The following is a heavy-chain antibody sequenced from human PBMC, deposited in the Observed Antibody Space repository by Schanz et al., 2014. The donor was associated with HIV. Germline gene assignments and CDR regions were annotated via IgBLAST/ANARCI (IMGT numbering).Heavy chain of an antibody. D-gene: IGHD3-16*01. CDR2: ISAYNAVT. CDR1: GYTFNHYG. CDR3: VRGVAAPDGDWTMINRDFDP. J-gene: IGHJ5*02. Sequence: QVQLLQSGTEVKGPGASVKVSCKASGYTFNHYGITWVRQAPGQGLEWMGWISAYNAVTHYAQTFQGRVTMTIDPSTTTTFMELRSLRPDDTAVYYCVRGVAAPDGDWTMINRDFDPWGQGSLVIVSS. V-gene: IGHV1-18*01.